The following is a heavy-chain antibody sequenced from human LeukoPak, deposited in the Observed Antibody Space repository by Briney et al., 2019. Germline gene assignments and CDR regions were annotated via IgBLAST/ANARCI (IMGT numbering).Heavy chain of an antibody. CDR1: GGTFSSYA. D-gene: IGHD2-15*01. J-gene: IGHJ4*02. CDR3: AREGYCSGGSCYGRGYFDY. CDR2: IIPIFGTA. V-gene: IGHV1-69*05. Sequence: SVKVSCKASGGTFSSYAISWVRQAPGQGLEWMGRIIPIFGTANYAQKFQGRVTITTDESTSTAYMELSSLRSEDTAVYYCAREGYCSGGSCYGRGYFDYWGQGTLVTVSS.